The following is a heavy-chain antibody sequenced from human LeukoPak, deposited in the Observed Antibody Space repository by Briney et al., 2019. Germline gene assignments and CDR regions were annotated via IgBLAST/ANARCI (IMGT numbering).Heavy chain of an antibody. J-gene: IGHJ4*02. D-gene: IGHD6-25*01. Sequence: PSETLSLTCTVSGGSISSSSYYWGWIRQPPGKGLEWIGSIYYSGSTYYNPSLKSRVTISVDTSKNQFSLKLSSETAADTAVYYCAVGGRVADYWGQGALVTVSS. CDR3: AVGGRVADY. CDR2: IYYSGST. CDR1: GGSISSSSYY. V-gene: IGHV4-39*01.